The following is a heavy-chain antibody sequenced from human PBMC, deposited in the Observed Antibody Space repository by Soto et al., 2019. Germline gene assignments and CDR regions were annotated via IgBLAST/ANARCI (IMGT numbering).Heavy chain of an antibody. D-gene: IGHD1-1*01. Sequence: QVQLVQSGAEVKKPGTSVKVSCKASGYSCATYAIHWVRQAPGQGLEWMGWINPATGNTEYSDKFQDRVTFTRDTSATTAYMELRGLRSEDTAVYCCARRYKSAGWLEPWGQGTLVTVSS. CDR1: GYSCATYA. CDR2: INPATGNT. V-gene: IGHV1-3*01. J-gene: IGHJ5*02. CDR3: ARRYKSAGWLEP.